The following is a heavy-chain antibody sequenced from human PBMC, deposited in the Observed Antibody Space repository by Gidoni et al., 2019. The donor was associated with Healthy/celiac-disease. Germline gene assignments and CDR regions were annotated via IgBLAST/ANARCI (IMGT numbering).Heavy chain of an antibody. V-gene: IGHV3-49*05. CDR2: IRSKAYGGTT. D-gene: IGHD2-15*01. Sequence: EVQLVESGGGLVKPGRSLRLSCTASGFTFGDYAMSWFRQAPGKGREWVGFIRSKAYGGTTEYAASVKGRFTISRDDSKSIAYLQMNSLKTEDTAVYYCTRVYSDYYYYGMDVWGQGTTVTVSS. CDR1: GFTFGDYA. J-gene: IGHJ6*02. CDR3: TRVYSDYYYYGMDV.